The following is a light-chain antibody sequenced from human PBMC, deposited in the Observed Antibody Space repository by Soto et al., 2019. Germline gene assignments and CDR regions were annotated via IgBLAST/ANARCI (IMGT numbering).Light chain of an antibody. V-gene: IGKV1-39*01. CDR2: AAS. CDR3: QQSYSTPPIT. CDR1: QSISSY. J-gene: IGKJ1*01. Sequence: IQLTQFPSSLSASVGDRVTITCRASQSISSYLNWYQQKPGKAPKLLIYAASSLQSGVPSRFSGSGSGTDFTLTISSLQPEDFATYYCQQSYSTPPITFGQGTKVDIK.